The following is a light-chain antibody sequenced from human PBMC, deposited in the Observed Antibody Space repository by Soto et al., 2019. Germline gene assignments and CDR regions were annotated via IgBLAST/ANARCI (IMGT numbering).Light chain of an antibody. J-gene: IGLJ3*02. V-gene: IGLV2-14*01. Sequence: QSVLTQPASVSGSPGQSITISCTGTSSDVGGYNYVSWYQQHPGKAPKLLIYDVSNRPSGVSNRFSGSKSGNTASLTISGLQAEDEADYYCSSYRSTTTWVFGGGTQLTVL. CDR3: SSYRSTTTWV. CDR2: DVS. CDR1: SSDVGGYNY.